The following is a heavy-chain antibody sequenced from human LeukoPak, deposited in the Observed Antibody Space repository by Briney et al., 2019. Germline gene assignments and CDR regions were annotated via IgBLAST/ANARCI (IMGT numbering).Heavy chain of an antibody. CDR3: ARGKVDFWSGQFSFDY. CDR2: INHSGST. CDR1: GWSFSGYY. D-gene: IGHD3-3*01. J-gene: IGHJ4*02. Sequence: PSETLSLTCAVYGWSFSGYYWSWIRQPPGKGLEWIGEINHSGSTNYNPSLKSRVTISLDTSKNQFSLKLRSVTAAATAVYYCARGKVDFWSGQFSFDYWGQGTLVTVSS. V-gene: IGHV4-34*01.